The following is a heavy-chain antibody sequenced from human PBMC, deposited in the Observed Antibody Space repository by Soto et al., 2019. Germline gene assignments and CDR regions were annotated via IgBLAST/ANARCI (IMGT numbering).Heavy chain of an antibody. D-gene: IGHD3-9*01. CDR1: GYTFTRYY. CDR2: INSSGGSI. Sequence: QVQLVQSGAEVKKPGASVKVSCKAFGYTFTRYYIHWVRQAPGQGPEWMGVINSSGGSINYAQKFKDRVTLTRDTSTSTVYMDLGSLRSEDTAVYYCAREPRDGHNFADFDFWGQGTLVNVSA. V-gene: IGHV1-46*01. J-gene: IGHJ4*02. CDR3: AREPRDGHNFADFDF.